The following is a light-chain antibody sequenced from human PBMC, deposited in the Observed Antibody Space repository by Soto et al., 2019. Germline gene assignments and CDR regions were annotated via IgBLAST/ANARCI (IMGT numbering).Light chain of an antibody. J-gene: IGKJ1*01. Sequence: DIQMTQSPSPLSASVGDRVTITCRARQGISRWLAWYQQKPGRAPKLLIYEASILESGVPSRFSGSGSGTEFTLTISSLQPSDFATYYCQQSNSKSWTFGQGTRVEIK. CDR2: EAS. CDR1: QGISRW. V-gene: IGKV1-5*01. CDR3: QQSNSKSWT.